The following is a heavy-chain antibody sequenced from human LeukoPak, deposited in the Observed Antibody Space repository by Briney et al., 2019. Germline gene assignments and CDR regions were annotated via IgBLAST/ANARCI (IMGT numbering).Heavy chain of an antibody. Sequence: PGGSLRLSCAASGFTFSSYWMSWVRQAPGKGLEWVANVKHDGSEKYYVDSVRGRFAISRDNGKNSLYLQMNSLRAEDTAVYYCARVYGGNSAGAFDIWGQGTMVTVSS. CDR2: VKHDGSEK. CDR3: ARVYGGNSAGAFDI. J-gene: IGHJ3*02. V-gene: IGHV3-7*01. D-gene: IGHD4-23*01. CDR1: GFTFSSYW.